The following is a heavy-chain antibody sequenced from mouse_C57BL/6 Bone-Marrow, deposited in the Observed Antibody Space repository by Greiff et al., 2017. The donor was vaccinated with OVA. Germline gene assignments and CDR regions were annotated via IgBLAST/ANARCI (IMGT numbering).Heavy chain of an antibody. Sequence: LQESGPELVKPGASVKISCKASGYAFSSSWMNWVKQRPGKGLEWIGRIYPGDGDTNYNGKFKGKATLTADKSSSTAYMQLSSLTSEDSAVYFCARGEGYDPWGQGTTLTVSS. D-gene: IGHD2-3*01. CDR2: IYPGDGDT. J-gene: IGHJ2*01. CDR3: ARGEGYDP. CDR1: GYAFSSSW. V-gene: IGHV1-82*01.